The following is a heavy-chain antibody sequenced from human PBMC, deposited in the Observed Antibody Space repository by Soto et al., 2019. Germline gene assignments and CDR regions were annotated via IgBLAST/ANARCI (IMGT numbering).Heavy chain of an antibody. V-gene: IGHV4-31*03. CDR2: IYYTGIT. D-gene: IGHD6-13*01. J-gene: IGHJ4*02. CDR1: GCSISRDGDS. Sequence: SETLSITGTVSGCSISRDGDSWTWIRQHPGKGLEWIGYIYYTGITHYNPSLKSRVTISIDTSNNQFSLTVNSVTAADSAVYYCAGGTSSWFDYWGQGTRVT. CDR3: AGGTSSWFDY.